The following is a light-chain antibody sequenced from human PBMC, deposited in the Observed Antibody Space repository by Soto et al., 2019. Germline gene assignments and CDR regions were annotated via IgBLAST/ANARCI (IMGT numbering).Light chain of an antibody. CDR3: AAWDDSLTAVL. J-gene: IGLJ2*01. CDR1: SSNIGSNT. V-gene: IGLV1-44*01. CDR2: SNN. Sequence: QSVLTQPPSASGTPGQRVTISCSGSSSNIGSNTVNWYQQLPGTAPKLLIFSNNQRPSGVPDRFSGSRSGTSASLAISGLQSGDEANYYCAAWDDSLTAVLFGGGTKLTVL.